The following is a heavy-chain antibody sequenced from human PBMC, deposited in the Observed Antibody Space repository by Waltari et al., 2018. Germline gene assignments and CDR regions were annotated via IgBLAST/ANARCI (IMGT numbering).Heavy chain of an antibody. D-gene: IGHD3-10*01. V-gene: IGHV1-2*06. J-gene: IGHJ6*02. CDR1: GYTFTGYY. Sequence: QVQLVQSGAEVKKPGASVKVSCKASGYTFTGYYMHWVRQAPGQGLEWMGLINPNSGGTNYAQKFQGRVTMTRDTSISTAYMELSRLRSDDTAVYYCARDPSVYGSGSFPYGMDVWGQGTTVTVSS. CDR3: ARDPSVYGSGSFPYGMDV. CDR2: INPNSGGT.